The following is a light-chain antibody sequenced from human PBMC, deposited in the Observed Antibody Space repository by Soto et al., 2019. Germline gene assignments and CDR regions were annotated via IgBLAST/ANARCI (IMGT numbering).Light chain of an antibody. CDR3: QSYDSSLSGYV. CDR1: SSTIGAGYD. Sequence: QPVLTQPPSVSGAPGQRVPISCTGSSSTIGAGYDVHWYQQLPGTAPKLLIYGNSNRPSGVPDRFSGSKSGTSASLAITGLQAEDEADYYCQSYDSSLSGYVFGTGTKLTVL. J-gene: IGLJ1*01. V-gene: IGLV1-40*01. CDR2: GNS.